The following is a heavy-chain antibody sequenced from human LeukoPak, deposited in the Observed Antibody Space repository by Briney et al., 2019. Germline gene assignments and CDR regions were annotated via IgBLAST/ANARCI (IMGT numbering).Heavy chain of an antibody. J-gene: IGHJ6*02. Sequence: GGSLRLSCAASGFTFSNYWMTWVRQAPGKGLEWVANINRDGSERYYVDSVKGRFTISRDDAKSSLYLQMNSLRAEDTAVYYCARRNAMDVWGQGTTVIV. CDR1: GFTFSNYW. CDR3: ARRNAMDV. CDR2: INRDGSER. V-gene: IGHV3-7*03.